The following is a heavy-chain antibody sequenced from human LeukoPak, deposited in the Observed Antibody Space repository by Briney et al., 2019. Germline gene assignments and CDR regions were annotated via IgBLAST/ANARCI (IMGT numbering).Heavy chain of an antibody. D-gene: IGHD3-3*01. V-gene: IGHV3-23*01. J-gene: IGHJ4*02. CDR1: GITFSSYA. Sequence: TGGSLRLSCAASGITFSSYAMSWVRQAPGKGLEWVSGISGSGRSTFYADSVKGRFTISRDNSKNTLYLQMNSLRAADTAVYYCAKDLVRDYDFWSGYFYWGQGTLVTVSS. CDR3: AKDLVRDYDFWSGYFY. CDR2: ISGSGRST.